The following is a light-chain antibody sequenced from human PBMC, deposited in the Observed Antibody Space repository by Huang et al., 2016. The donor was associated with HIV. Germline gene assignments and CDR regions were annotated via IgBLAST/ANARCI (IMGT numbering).Light chain of an antibody. CDR2: LGS. CDR1: QSLLHSNGYNY. V-gene: IGKV2-28*01. CDR3: MQALQTPV. J-gene: IGKJ3*01. Sequence: LDPLSLPVTPGEPASISCRSSQSLLHSNGYNYLDWYLQKPGQSPQLLIYLGSNRASGVPDRFSGSGSGTDFTLKISRVEAEDVGIYYCMQALQTPVFGPGTRVDIK.